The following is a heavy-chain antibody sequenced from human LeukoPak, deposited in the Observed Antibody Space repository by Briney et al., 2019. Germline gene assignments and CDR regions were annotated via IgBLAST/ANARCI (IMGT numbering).Heavy chain of an antibody. CDR3: ARAITMVRGISKLDY. V-gene: IGHV3-49*04. CDR1: GFRFGDFA. J-gene: IGHJ4*02. D-gene: IGHD3-10*01. Sequence: GGSLRLSCTTSGFRFGDFAMSWVRQAPGKGLEWVAFIRSKTYDETTRYAASVKGRLTISRDDSRGIAYLQMDSLKTEDTAVYYCARAITMVRGISKLDYWGQGTLVTVSS. CDR2: IRSKTYDETT.